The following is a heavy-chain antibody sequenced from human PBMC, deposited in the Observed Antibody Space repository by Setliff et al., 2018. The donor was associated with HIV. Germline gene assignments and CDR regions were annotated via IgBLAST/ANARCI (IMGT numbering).Heavy chain of an antibody. Sequence: GESLKISCKGSGYSFTNYWIGWVRQMPGKGLEWMGIIHPGDSNTRYSPSFQGRFTISRDNSKNTLFLQMNSLRAEDTAIYYCAKGGDDYYYYFMDVWGKGTTVTVSS. CDR1: GYSFTNYW. V-gene: IGHV5-51*01. D-gene: IGHD4-17*01. J-gene: IGHJ6*03. CDR3: AKGGDDYYYYFMDV. CDR2: IHPGDSNT.